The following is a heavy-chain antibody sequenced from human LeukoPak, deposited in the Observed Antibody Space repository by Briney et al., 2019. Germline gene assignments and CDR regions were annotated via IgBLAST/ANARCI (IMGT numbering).Heavy chain of an antibody. V-gene: IGHV3-7*03. Sequence: QSGGSLRLSCAASGFTFSSYWMSWVRQAPGKGLEWVANIKQDGSEKYYVDSVKGRFTISRDNTNNSLYLQMNSLRADDTAVYYCARGDSSGCPDYWGQGSLVTVSS. CDR2: IKQDGSEK. CDR1: GFTFSSYW. J-gene: IGHJ4*02. CDR3: ARGDSSGCPDY. D-gene: IGHD3-22*01.